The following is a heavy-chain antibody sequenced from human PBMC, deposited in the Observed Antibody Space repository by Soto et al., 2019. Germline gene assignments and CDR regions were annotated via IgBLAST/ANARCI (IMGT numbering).Heavy chain of an antibody. CDR2: ISAYNGNT. D-gene: IGHD3-22*01. Sequence: ASVKVSCKASGYTLTSYGISWVRQAPGQGLEWMGWISAYNGNTNYAQKLQGRVTMTTDTSTSTAYMELRSLRSDDTAVYYCARTGYYYDSSGYNTLGYYGMDVWGQGTTVTVSS. CDR3: ARTGYYYDSSGYNTLGYYGMDV. V-gene: IGHV1-18*01. J-gene: IGHJ6*02. CDR1: GYTLTSYG.